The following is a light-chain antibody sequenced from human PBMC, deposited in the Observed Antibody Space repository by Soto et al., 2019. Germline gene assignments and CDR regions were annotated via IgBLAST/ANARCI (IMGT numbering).Light chain of an antibody. J-gene: IGKJ4*01. V-gene: IGKV3D-15*01. CDR1: QSVSSN. Sequence: EIVMTQSPATLSVSPGERATLSCRASQSVSSNLAWYQQKPGQAPRLLIYGASSRATGIPDRFSGSGSGTDFTLTISSLQSEDFAVYYCQQYNNWALVIFGGGTKVDIK. CDR2: GAS. CDR3: QQYNNWALVI.